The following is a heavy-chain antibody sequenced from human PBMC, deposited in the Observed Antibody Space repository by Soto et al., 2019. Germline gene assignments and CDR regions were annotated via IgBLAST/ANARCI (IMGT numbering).Heavy chain of an antibody. CDR1: GFTFNNFW. J-gene: IGHJ4*02. Sequence: EVQLVESGGGLVQPGGSLRLSCAASGFTFNNFWMYWVRQTPEKGLVWVSGINSDGTTTIYADSVKGRFTISRDTAKYTLYLQMNSLTVEDTAIYYCVRDIRWGQGTLVSVSS. CDR3: VRDIR. V-gene: IGHV3-74*01. CDR2: INSDGTTT.